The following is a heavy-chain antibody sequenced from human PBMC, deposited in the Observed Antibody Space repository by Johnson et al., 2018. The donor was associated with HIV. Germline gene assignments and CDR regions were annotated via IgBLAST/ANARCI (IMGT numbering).Heavy chain of an antibody. CDR1: GFTFDNYW. D-gene: IGHD6-13*01. CDR2: IKEDGSED. J-gene: IGHJ3*02. Sequence: MLLVESGGGLVQPGGSLRLSCTASGFTFDNYWMSWVSQAPGKGLQWLANIKEDGSEDYYADSLKGRFTISRDNAQRSLYLQRDNLRAEDSAVYYCARDGIYSSPLDAFDIWGQGTMVTVSS. CDR3: ARDGIYSSPLDAFDI. V-gene: IGHV3-7*05.